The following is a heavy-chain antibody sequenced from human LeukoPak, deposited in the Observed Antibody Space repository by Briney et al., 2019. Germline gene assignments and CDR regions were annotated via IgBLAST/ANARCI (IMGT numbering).Heavy chain of an antibody. J-gene: IGHJ6*04. Sequence: SETLSLTCAVSGYSISSGCYWGWIRQPPGKGLEWIGSIYHSGSTYYNPSLKSRVTISVDTSKNQFSLKLSSVTAADTAVYYCARQLRYFDWPKPLDVWGKGTTVTVSS. D-gene: IGHD3-9*01. CDR2: IYHSGST. V-gene: IGHV4-38-2*01. CDR1: GYSISSGCY. CDR3: ARQLRYFDWPKPLDV.